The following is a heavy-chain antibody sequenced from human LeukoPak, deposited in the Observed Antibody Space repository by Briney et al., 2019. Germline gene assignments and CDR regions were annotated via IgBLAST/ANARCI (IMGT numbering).Heavy chain of an antibody. J-gene: IGHJ4*02. Sequence: GGSLRLSCAASGFTVSSNYMSWVRQAPGKGLEWVSVIYSGGSTYYADSVKGRFTISRDNSKNTLYLQMNSLRAEDTAVYYCAKDHNYYDSSGYSPIDYWGQGTLVTVSS. V-gene: IGHV3-53*05. CDR2: IYSGGST. CDR3: AKDHNYYDSSGYSPIDY. CDR1: GFTVSSNY. D-gene: IGHD3-22*01.